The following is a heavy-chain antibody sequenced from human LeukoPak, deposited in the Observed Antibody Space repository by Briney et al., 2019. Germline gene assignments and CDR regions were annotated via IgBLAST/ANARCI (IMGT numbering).Heavy chain of an antibody. D-gene: IGHD2-2*01. V-gene: IGHV1-8*01. CDR2: MNTNRVNT. CDR3: ARGAYCSSTSCPDY. J-gene: IGHJ4*02. CDR1: GYTFTSYD. Sequence: ASVKVSCKAAGYTFTSYDINWVRQATGQGLEWRGGMNTNRVNTGYANKYKGRGTITRSTSITTASLELSRLRSEDTAVYYCARGAYCSSTSCPDYWGQGTLVTVSS.